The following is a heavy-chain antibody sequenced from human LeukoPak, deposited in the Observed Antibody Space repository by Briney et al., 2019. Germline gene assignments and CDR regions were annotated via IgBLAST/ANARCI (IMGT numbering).Heavy chain of an antibody. Sequence: GGSLRLSCAASGFTFSTYTVHWVRQAPGKGLEWVAVISYDGSNKYYADSVKGRFTISRDTSKNTLYLQMNSLRAEDTGVYYCAKRSAESSGYFDYWGQGTLVTVSS. CDR1: GFTFSTYT. CDR2: ISYDGSNK. D-gene: IGHD6-19*01. V-gene: IGHV3-30*04. CDR3: AKRSAESSGYFDY. J-gene: IGHJ4*02.